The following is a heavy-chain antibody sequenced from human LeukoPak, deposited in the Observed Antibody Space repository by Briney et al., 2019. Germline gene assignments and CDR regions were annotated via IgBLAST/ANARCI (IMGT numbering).Heavy chain of an antibody. CDR1: GYTFTSYG. V-gene: IGHV1-18*01. J-gene: IGHJ4*02. CDR3: ARYGDYYDSSGYYPFDY. D-gene: IGHD3-22*01. Sequence: ASVKVSCKASGYTFTSYGISWVRQAPGQGLEWMGWIRAYNGNTNYAQKLQGRVTMTTDTSTSTGYMELRSLRSDDTAVYYCARYGDYYDSSGYYPFDYWGQGTLVTVSS. CDR2: IRAYNGNT.